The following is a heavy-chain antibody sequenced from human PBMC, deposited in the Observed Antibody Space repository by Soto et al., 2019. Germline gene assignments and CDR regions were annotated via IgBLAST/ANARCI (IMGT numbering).Heavy chain of an antibody. V-gene: IGHV1-69*13. D-gene: IGHD6-19*01. CDR3: ARGIAVAGISGNFDY. CDR1: GGTFSSYA. J-gene: IGHJ4*02. CDR2: IIPIFGTA. Sequence: ASVKVSCKASGGTFSSYAISWVRQAPGQGLEWMGGIIPIFGTANYAQKFQGRVTITADESTSTAYMELSSLRSEDTAVYYCARGIAVAGISGNFDYWGQGTLVTVSS.